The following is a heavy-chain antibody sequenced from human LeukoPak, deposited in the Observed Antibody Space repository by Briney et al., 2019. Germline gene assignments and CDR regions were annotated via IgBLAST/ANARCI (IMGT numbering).Heavy chain of an antibody. CDR1: GFTVSSNY. D-gene: IGHD2-21*02. Sequence: GGSLRLSCAASGFTVSSNYMSWVRQAPGKGLDWVSVIYSGGSTYYADSVKGRFTISRDNSKNTLYLQMNSLRTEDTAVYSRARRYCGGDCYFDYWGQGTLVTVSS. J-gene: IGHJ4*02. CDR2: IYSGGST. V-gene: IGHV3-53*01. CDR3: ARRYCGGDCYFDY.